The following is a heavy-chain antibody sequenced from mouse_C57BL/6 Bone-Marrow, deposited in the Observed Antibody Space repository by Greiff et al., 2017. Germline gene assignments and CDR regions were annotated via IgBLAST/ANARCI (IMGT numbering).Heavy chain of an antibody. Sequence: VQLQQSGAELVKPGASVKLSCKASGYTFTSYWMHWVKQRPGRGLEWIGRIDPNSGGTKYNEKFKSQATLTVDKPSSTAYMQLSSLTSEDSAVXDCARKELSHWYFDVWGTGTTVTVAS. V-gene: IGHV1-72*01. CDR3: ARKELSHWYFDV. CDR1: GYTFTSYW. CDR2: IDPNSGGT. J-gene: IGHJ1*03. D-gene: IGHD4-1*01.